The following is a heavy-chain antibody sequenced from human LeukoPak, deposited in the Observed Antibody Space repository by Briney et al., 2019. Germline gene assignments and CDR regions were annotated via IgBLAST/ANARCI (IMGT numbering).Heavy chain of an antibody. J-gene: IGHJ4*02. Sequence: ALVKVSCNASGGTFSSYAISWVRQAPGQGLEWMGGILPIFDTAKYAQKFQGRVTFTTAEATTTAYMCLRRLRFDEQALYFCARDPPDIVVEPAAMSFDYWGQGTLVTVSS. CDR2: ILPIFDTA. CDR1: GGTFSSYA. V-gene: IGHV1-69*05. CDR3: ARDPPDIVVEPAAMSFDY. D-gene: IGHD2-2*01.